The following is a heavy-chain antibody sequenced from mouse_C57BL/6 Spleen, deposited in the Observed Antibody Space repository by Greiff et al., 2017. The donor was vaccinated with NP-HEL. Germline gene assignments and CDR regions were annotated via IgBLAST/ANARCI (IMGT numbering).Heavy chain of an antibody. J-gene: IGHJ1*03. CDR2: IYIGNGYT. Sequence: EVKLEESGAELVRPGSSVKMSCKTSGYTFTSYGINWVKQRPGQGLEWIGYIYIGNGYTEYNEKFKGKATLTSDTSSSTAYMQLSSLTSEDSAIYFCARSFYGSSYGYFDVWGTGTTVTVSS. CDR1: GYTFTSYG. V-gene: IGHV1-58*01. CDR3: ARSFYGSSYGYFDV. D-gene: IGHD1-1*01.